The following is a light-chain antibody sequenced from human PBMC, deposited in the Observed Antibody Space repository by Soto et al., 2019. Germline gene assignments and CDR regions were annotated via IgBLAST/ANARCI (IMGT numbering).Light chain of an antibody. CDR2: DAS. J-gene: IGKJ2*01. V-gene: IGKV3-20*01. CDR3: QQYATSPGHT. CDR1: QSVSSSY. Sequence: EIVLTQSPGTLSLSPGERATLSCRASQSVSSSYLAWYQQKPGQAPRLLIYDASSRAAGIPDRFSGSGSGTDFTLTISTLEPADFAVYYWQQYATSPGHTFGQGTKLE.